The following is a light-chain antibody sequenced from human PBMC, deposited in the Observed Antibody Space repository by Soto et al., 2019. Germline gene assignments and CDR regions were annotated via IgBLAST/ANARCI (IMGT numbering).Light chain of an antibody. CDR1: KTISSW. CDR2: KAS. V-gene: IGKV1-5*03. CDR3: QQANSFPLT. J-gene: IGKJ4*01. Sequence: DIQMTQSPSTLSGTVGDRVSIXXRASKTISSWLAWYQQKPGKAPKLXIYKASNLKSGVPSRFSGSGSGTDFTLTISSLQPEDFATYYCQQANSFPLTFGGGTKVDIK.